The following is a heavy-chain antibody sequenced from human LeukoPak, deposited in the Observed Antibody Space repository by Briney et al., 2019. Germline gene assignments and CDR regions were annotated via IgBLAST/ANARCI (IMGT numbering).Heavy chain of an antibody. V-gene: IGHV4-61*02. CDR1: GGSMSSGSYY. J-gene: IGHJ4*02. CDR2: IYTSGST. CDR3: ARLQSGWFYFDY. D-gene: IGHD6-19*01. Sequence: SQTLSLTCTVSGGSMSSGSYYWSWIRQPAGKGLEWIGRIYTSGSTNYNPSLKSRVTISVDTSKNQFSLKLSSVTAADTAVYYCARLQSGWFYFDYWGQATLVTVSS.